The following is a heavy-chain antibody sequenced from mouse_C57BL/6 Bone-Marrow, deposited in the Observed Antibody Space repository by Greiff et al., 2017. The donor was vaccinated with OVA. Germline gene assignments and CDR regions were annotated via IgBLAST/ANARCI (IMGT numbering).Heavy chain of an antibody. CDR2: IHPNSGST. CDR3: ARLFYWYFDV. CDR1: GYTFTSYW. V-gene: IGHV1-64*01. J-gene: IGHJ1*03. Sequence: QVQLQQPGAELVKPGASVKLSCKASGYTFTSYWMHWVKQRPGQGLEWIGMIHPNSGSTNYNKKFKSKATLTVDKSSSTAYMQLSSLTSEDSAVYYCARLFYWYFDVWDTGTTVTVTS.